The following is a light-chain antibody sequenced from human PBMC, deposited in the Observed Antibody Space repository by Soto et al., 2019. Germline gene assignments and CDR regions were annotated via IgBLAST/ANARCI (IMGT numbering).Light chain of an antibody. CDR3: SSYTSSTNYV. CDR2: NAN. CDR1: SSDVGRYYL. J-gene: IGLJ1*01. Sequence: QSALTQPASVSGSPGQSITISCTGTSSDVGRYYLVSWYQHHPGKAPKLMIYNANQRPSGVSDRFSGSKSGNTASLTISGLQAEDEADYYCSSYTSSTNYVFGTGTKLTVL. V-gene: IGLV2-14*02.